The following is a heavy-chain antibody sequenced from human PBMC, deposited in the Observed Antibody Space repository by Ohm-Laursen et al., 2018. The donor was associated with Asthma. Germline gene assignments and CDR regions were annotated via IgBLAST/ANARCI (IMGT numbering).Heavy chain of an antibody. CDR2: ISTASSFI. D-gene: IGHD1-26*01. CDR1: GFTFSSFA. Sequence: SLRLSCAASGFTFSSFAIHWVRQPPGKGLEWVASISTASSFIYYADSVRGRFTTSRDNARNLVYLQMNSLRAEDTALYYCARIGPEWELPGREYSLHHWGEGTLVTVSS. V-gene: IGHV3-21*01. CDR3: ARIGPEWELPGREYSLHH. J-gene: IGHJ1*01.